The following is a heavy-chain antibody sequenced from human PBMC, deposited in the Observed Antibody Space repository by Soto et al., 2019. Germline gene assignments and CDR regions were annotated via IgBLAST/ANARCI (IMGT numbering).Heavy chain of an antibody. V-gene: IGHV4-30-4*01. J-gene: IGHJ5*02. CDR1: GGSISSGDYY. CDR2: IYSSGST. Sequence: SETLSLTCTVSGGSISSGDYYSSWIRQPQGTGLEWIGYIYSSGSTYYNPSPKSRVTISVDTSKNQFSLKLSSVTAADTAVYYCARDRGDTMVRGPRAFDPWGQGTLLTAS. D-gene: IGHD3-10*01. CDR3: ARDRGDTMVRGPRAFDP.